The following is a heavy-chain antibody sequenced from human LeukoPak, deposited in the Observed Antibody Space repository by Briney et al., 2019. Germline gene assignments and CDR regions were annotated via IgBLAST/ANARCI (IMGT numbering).Heavy chain of an antibody. CDR2: ISSSSSYT. CDR3: ARVGRRVAVAGNAFDI. V-gene: IGHV3-11*06. Sequence: GGSLRLSCAASGFTFSDYYMSWIGQAPGKGLEWASYISSSSSYTNYADSVKGRFTISRDNAKNSLYLQMNSLRAEDTAVYYCARVGRRVAVAGNAFDIWGQGTMVTVSS. D-gene: IGHD6-19*01. CDR1: GFTFSDYY. J-gene: IGHJ3*02.